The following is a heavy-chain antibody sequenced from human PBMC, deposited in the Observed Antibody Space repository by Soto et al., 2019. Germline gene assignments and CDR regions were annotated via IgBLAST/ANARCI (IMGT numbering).Heavy chain of an antibody. J-gene: IGHJ6*02. CDR3: ARGYYSSIWGYYYYCMHV. D-gene: IGHD6-13*01. Sequence: PGESLKISCKGSGYSFTSYWIGWVRQMPGKGLEWMGIIYPGDSDTRYSPSFQGQVTISADKSISTAYLQWSSLKASDTAMYYCARGYYSSIWGYYYYCMHVWGQGTPVTVSS. CDR1: GYSFTSYW. V-gene: IGHV5-51*01. CDR2: IYPGDSDT.